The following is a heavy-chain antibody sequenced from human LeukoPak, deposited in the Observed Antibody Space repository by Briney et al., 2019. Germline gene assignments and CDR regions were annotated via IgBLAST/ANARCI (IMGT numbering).Heavy chain of an antibody. D-gene: IGHD3-10*01. CDR3: ARGNPFGESYYMDV. CDR1: GFTFSSYE. CDR2: ISSSGSTI. J-gene: IGHJ6*03. Sequence: PGGSLRLSCAASGFTFSSYEMNWVRQAPGKGLEWVSYISSSGSTIYYADSVKGRFTISRDNSKNTLYLQMNSLRAEDTAVYYCARGNPFGESYYMDVWGKGTTVTISS. V-gene: IGHV3-48*03.